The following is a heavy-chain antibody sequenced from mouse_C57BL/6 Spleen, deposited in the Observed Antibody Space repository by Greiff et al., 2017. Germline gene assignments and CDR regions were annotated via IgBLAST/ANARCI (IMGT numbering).Heavy chain of an antibody. CDR3: ASSPSGSYFDY. J-gene: IGHJ2*01. V-gene: IGHV1-42*01. CDR2: INPSTGGT. D-gene: IGHD3-1*01. Sequence: VQLQQSGPELVKPGASVRISCKASGYSFTGYYMNWVKQSPEKSLEWIGEINPSTGGTTYNQKFKAKATLTVDKSSSTAYMQLKSLTSEDSAVYYCASSPSGSYFDYWGQGTTLTVSS. CDR1: GYSFTGYY.